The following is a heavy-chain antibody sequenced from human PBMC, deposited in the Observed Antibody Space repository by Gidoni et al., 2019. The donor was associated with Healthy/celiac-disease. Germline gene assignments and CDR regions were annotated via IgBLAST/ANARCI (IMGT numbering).Heavy chain of an antibody. CDR1: GFTCSSYA. Sequence: EVQLLESGGGLVQPGGSLRIACAASGFTCSSYAMSWVRQAPGKGLEWVSAISGSGGSTYYADSVKGRFTISRDNSKNTLYLQMNSLRAEDTAVYYCAKEIVSGSYYDGFDYWGQGTLVTVSS. V-gene: IGHV3-23*01. CDR3: AKEIVSGSYYDGFDY. J-gene: IGHJ4*02. D-gene: IGHD1-26*01. CDR2: ISGSGGST.